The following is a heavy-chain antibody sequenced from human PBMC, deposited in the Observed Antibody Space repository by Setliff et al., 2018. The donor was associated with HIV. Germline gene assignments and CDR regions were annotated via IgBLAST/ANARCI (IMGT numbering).Heavy chain of an antibody. CDR2: VSSRGDT. Sequence: PSETLSLTCTVSGGSISSYYWSWIRQPAGKGLEWIGRVSSRGDTNCNPSLKSRVTMSVDTSKNQFSLKLTSVTASDTAVYYCARAAAGNTGPFDLWGQGSPVTVSS. CDR3: ARAAAGNTGPFDL. V-gene: IGHV4-4*07. J-gene: IGHJ4*02. D-gene: IGHD4-17*01. CDR1: GGSISSYY.